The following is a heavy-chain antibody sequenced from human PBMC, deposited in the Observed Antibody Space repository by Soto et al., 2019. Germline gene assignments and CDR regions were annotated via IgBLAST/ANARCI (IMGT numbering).Heavy chain of an antibody. CDR1: VASINSGGYY. CDR3: ARVSSRADKRFDP. V-gene: IGHV4-30-4*08. J-gene: IGHJ5*02. Sequence: SQTLSLTCTVSVASINSGGYYWSWIRQHPGKGLEWIGYIYYSGSTYYNPSLKSRVTISVDTSKNQFSLKLSSVTAEDTAVYYCARVSSRADKRFDPWGQGTLVTVSS. CDR2: IYYSGST. D-gene: IGHD3-10*01.